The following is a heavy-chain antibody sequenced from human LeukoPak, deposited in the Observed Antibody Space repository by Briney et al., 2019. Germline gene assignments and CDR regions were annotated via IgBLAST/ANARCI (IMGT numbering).Heavy chain of an antibody. D-gene: IGHD1-26*01. CDR1: GGSISSYY. J-gene: IGHJ4*02. V-gene: IGHV4-59*01. CDR2: IYYSGST. CDR3: ARGFPGDWGAVDY. Sequence: SETLSLTCTVSGGSISSYYWSWIRQPPGKGLEWIGYIYYSGSTNYNPSLKSRVTISVDTSKNQFSLKLSSVTAADTAVYYCARGFPGDWGAVDYWGQGTLVTVS.